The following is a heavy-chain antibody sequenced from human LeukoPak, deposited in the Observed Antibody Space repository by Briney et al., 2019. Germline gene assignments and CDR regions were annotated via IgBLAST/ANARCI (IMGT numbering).Heavy chain of an antibody. J-gene: IGHJ4*02. CDR1: GGSISRSSYY. Sequence: SETLSLTCSVSGGSISRSSYYWTWIRQSPGRGLEWIGNTYYSGSTLYNPSLESRVTISVDTSKNQFSLRLTSVTAADTAVYYCARPRGDLWSGYDYWGQGVLVTVSP. D-gene: IGHD3-3*01. V-gene: IGHV4-39*01. CDR3: ARPRGDLWSGYDY. CDR2: TYYSGST.